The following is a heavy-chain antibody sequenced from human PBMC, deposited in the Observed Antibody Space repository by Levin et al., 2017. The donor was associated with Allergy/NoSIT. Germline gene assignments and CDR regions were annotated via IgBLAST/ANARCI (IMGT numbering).Heavy chain of an antibody. J-gene: IGHJ3*02. Sequence: ASVKVSCKVSGYTLTELSMHWVRQAPGKGLEWMGGFDPEDGETIYAQKFQGRVTMTEDTSTDTAYMELSSLRSEDTAVYYCATDPRLRESYAFDIWGQGTMVTVSS. CDR1: GYTLTELS. D-gene: IGHD3-16*01. V-gene: IGHV1-24*01. CDR2: FDPEDGET. CDR3: ATDPRLRESYAFDI.